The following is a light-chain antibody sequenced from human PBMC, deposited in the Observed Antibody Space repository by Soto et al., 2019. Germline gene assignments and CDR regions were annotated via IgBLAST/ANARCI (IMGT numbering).Light chain of an antibody. Sequence: EIAMTQSPATLSVSPGERATISCTASQSVSSYLAWYQQKPGQAPRLLIYDASNRATGIPARFSSRGSGTDVTLTISSLDPEDVAVYYCQQRSNRHRTVGQGTRLEI. J-gene: IGKJ5*01. CDR2: DAS. V-gene: IGKV3-11*01. CDR3: QQRSNRHRT. CDR1: QSVSSY.